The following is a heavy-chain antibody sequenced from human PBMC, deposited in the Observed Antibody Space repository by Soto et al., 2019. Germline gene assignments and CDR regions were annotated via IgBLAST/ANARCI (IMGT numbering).Heavy chain of an antibody. J-gene: IGHJ6*02. CDR1: GYTFSSYG. D-gene: IGHD3-9*01. V-gene: IGHV1-18*04. Sequence: QAQLMQSGAEVKRPGASVKVSCRSSGYTFSSYGISWVRQAPGQGLEWLGWISPYDGNRNYAHTLQGRVYMTTDTRANTAYMELRSLRVDETAKYYCARGGYYDSSGSRNYHYYGMNVWGQGTTVTVSS. CDR2: ISPYDGNR. CDR3: ARGGYYDSSGSRNYHYYGMNV.